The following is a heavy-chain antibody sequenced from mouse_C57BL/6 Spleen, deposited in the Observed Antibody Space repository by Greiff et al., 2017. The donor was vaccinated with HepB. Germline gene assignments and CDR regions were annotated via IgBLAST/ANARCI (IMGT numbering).Heavy chain of an antibody. Sequence: EVKLVESGPGLVKPSQSLSLTCSVTGYSITSGYYWNWIRQFPGNKLEWMGYISYDGSNNYNPSLKNRISITRDTSKNQFFLKLNSVTTEDTATYYCAREGPYYGSGAYWGQGTLVTVSA. V-gene: IGHV3-6*01. D-gene: IGHD1-1*01. CDR3: AREGPYYGSGAY. J-gene: IGHJ3*01. CDR2: ISYDGSN. CDR1: GYSITSGYY.